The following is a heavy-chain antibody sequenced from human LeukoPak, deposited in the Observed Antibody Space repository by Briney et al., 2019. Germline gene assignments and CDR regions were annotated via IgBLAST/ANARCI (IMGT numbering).Heavy chain of an antibody. Sequence: ASVKVSCKASGYTFSDYYMHWVRQAPGQGLEWMGWINPNSGGTNYAQKFQGRVTMTRDTSISTAYMELSRLRSDDTAVYYCARDEEVWFDPWGQGTLVTVSS. J-gene: IGHJ5*02. CDR1: GYTFSDYY. V-gene: IGHV1-2*02. CDR3: ARDEEVWFDP. CDR2: INPNSGGT.